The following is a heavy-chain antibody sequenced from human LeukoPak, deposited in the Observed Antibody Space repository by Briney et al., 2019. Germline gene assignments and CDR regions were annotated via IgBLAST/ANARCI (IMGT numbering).Heavy chain of an antibody. Sequence: ASVKVSCKASGYIFTGYYFHWVRQAPGQGLEWMGWINPNNGGTNCAQKFQGRVTMTRDTPITTTYMELSRLISDDTAIYYCARELNYFDFWGQGTLLTVSS. CDR1: GYIFTGYY. J-gene: IGHJ4*02. CDR3: ARELNYFDF. V-gene: IGHV1-2*02. CDR2: INPNNGGT.